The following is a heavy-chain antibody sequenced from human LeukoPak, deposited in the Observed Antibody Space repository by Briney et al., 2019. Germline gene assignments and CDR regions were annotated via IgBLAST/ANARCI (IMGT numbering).Heavy chain of an antibody. J-gene: IGHJ4*02. CDR2: ITIDGSST. V-gene: IGHV3-74*01. CDR3: TKVFHYYGPFDY. CDR1: GFTFSSYW. D-gene: IGHD3-22*01. Sequence: GGSLRLSCAASGFTFSSYWMHWVRQAPGKGLVWVSRITIDGSSTSYADSVKGRFTISRDNAKNTVYLQMNSLRAEDTAVYYCTKVFHYYGPFDYWGQGILVTVSS.